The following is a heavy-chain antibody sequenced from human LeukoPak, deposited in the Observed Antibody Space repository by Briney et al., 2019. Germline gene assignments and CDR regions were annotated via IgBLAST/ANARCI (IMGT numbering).Heavy chain of an antibody. CDR2: INTYNGNT. CDR1: GYTFTSYD. Sequence: ASVKVSCKASGYTFTSYDITWVRQAPGQGLEWMGWINTYNGNTNYAQKLQGRVTMTTDTSTSTAYMELRSLRPDDTAVYYCARNSHGYSSGWLQFNFDYWGQGTLVTVSS. V-gene: IGHV1-18*01. D-gene: IGHD6-19*01. CDR3: ARNSHGYSSGWLQFNFDY. J-gene: IGHJ4*02.